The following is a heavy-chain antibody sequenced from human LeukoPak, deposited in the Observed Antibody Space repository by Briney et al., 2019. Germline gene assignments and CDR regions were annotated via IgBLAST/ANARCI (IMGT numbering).Heavy chain of an antibody. CDR3: ARGRRLQPLDP. D-gene: IGHD5-24*01. J-gene: IGHJ5*02. V-gene: IGHV4-34*01. CDR2: INHSGST. CDR1: GGSFSGYY. Sequence: PSETLSLTCAVYGGSFSGYYWSWIRQPPGKGLEWIGEINHSGSTNYNPSLKSRVTISVDTSKNQFSLKLSSVTAADTAVYYCARGRRLQPLDPWGQETLVTVSS.